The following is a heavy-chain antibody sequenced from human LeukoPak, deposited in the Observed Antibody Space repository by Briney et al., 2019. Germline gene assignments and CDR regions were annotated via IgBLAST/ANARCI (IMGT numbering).Heavy chain of an antibody. V-gene: IGHV1-69*05. J-gene: IGHJ4*02. Sequence: SVKVSSKASGGTFSSYAISWVRQAPGQGLEWMGGIIPIFGTANYAQKFQGRVTITTDESTSIAYMELSSLRSEDTAVYYCAREPLSPQSGATYYFDYWGQGTLVTVSS. D-gene: IGHD1-26*01. CDR1: GGTFSSYA. CDR3: AREPLSPQSGATYYFDY. CDR2: IIPIFGTA.